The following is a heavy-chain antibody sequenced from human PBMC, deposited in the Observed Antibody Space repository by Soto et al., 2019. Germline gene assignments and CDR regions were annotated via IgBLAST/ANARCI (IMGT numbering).Heavy chain of an antibody. J-gene: IGHJ6*02. Sequence: QVQLQESGPGLVKPSGTLSLTCAVSGGSISSSYWWSWVRQPPGKGLEWIGEIYHSGSTNYNTSLKSRVPXSXDXXKNQFSLKVTSVTAADTAVYYCARVSGSYYYGMDVWGQGTTVTVSS. CDR1: GGSISSSYW. V-gene: IGHV4-4*02. CDR3: ARVSGSYYYGMDV. CDR2: IYHSGST.